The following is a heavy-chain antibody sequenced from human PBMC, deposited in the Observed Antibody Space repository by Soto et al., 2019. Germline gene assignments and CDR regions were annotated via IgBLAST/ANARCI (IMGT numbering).Heavy chain of an antibody. V-gene: IGHV4-30-4*01. J-gene: IGHJ6*02. Sequence: SETLSLTCTVSGGSISSGDYYWSWIRQPPGKGLEWIGYIFYSGSIYYNPSLKSRVTISLDTSKNQFSLKLSSVTAADTALYYCARQRDYGMDVWGQGTTVTVSS. CDR2: IFYSGSI. CDR3: ARQRDYGMDV. CDR1: GGSISSGDYY.